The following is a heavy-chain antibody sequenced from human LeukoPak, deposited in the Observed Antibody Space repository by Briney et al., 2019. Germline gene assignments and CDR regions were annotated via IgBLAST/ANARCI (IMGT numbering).Heavy chain of an antibody. CDR3: ARLRAYTTTHQCFLDY. CDR2: IYSRGGT. V-gene: IGHV4-4*09. Sequence: SSETLSLTCTVSGGSMSPYYWTWIRQPPGRGLEWIGYIYSRGGTDYSPSLKSRVTISLDTSKNQFSLRLSSVTAADAAMYYCARLRAYTTTHQCFLDYWGQGALITVSS. J-gene: IGHJ4*02. CDR1: GGSMSPYY. D-gene: IGHD3-16*01.